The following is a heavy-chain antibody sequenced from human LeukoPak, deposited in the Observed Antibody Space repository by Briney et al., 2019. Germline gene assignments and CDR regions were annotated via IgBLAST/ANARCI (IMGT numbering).Heavy chain of an antibody. V-gene: IGHV4-39*01. D-gene: IGHD2-15*01. CDR1: GGSIISSDYH. CDR3: ARHCCSGPAKRVFDI. J-gene: IGHJ3*02. Sequence: PSETLSLTCTVSGGSIISSDYHWGWVRQPPGKGLEWIGTISYSGNTDYNPSLRSRVTISVDTSNNQFSLRLGSVAAADTAVYHCARHCCSGPAKRVFDIWGQGTMVTVSS. CDR2: ISYSGNT.